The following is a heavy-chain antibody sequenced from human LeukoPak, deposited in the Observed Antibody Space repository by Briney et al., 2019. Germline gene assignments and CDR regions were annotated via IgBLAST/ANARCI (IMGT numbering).Heavy chain of an antibody. V-gene: IGHV3-48*03. CDR1: GFTLSRNE. D-gene: IGHD1-20*01. J-gene: IGHJ3*02. CDR3: ARTGITGIFDAFDI. Sequence: PGGSLRLSCAASGFTLSRNEMNWVRQAPGKGLEWVSYISSSGSSIYYADSVKGRFTISRDNAKNSLYLQMNSLRNEDTAVYYCARTGITGIFDAFDIWGQGTMVTVSS. CDR2: ISSSGSSI.